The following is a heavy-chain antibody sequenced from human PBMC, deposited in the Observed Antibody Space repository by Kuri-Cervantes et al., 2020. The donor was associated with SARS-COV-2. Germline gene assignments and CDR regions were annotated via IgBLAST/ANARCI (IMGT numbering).Heavy chain of an antibody. CDR3: VRHPPIAVADYYFDY. J-gene: IGHJ4*02. CDR2: LYYSGST. CDR1: GASLNTYS. D-gene: IGHD6-19*01. V-gene: IGHV4-59*05. Sequence: GSLRLSCAVFGASLNTYSWSWIRQPPGKGLEWIGSLYYSGSTYYNPSLKSRVTISIDTSKNQFSLRLSSVTAADTAVYYCVRHPPIAVADYYFDYWGQGALVTVSS.